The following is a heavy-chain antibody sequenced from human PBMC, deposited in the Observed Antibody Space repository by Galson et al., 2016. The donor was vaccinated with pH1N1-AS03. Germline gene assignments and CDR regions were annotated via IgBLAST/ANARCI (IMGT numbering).Heavy chain of an antibody. Sequence: SLRLSCAASGFTFSNDWMSWVRQAPGKGLEWVANIKQDGSEKYYVDSVKGRFTISRDNAKNSLYLQMNSLRADDTAVYFCARYKGLGGWGQGTLVTVSS. J-gene: IGHJ4*02. CDR1: GFTFSNDW. CDR2: IKQDGSEK. D-gene: IGHD1-1*01. CDR3: ARYKGLGG. V-gene: IGHV3-7*03.